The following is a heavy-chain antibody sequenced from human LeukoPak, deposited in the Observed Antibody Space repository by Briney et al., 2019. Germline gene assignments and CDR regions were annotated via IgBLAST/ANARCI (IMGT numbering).Heavy chain of an antibody. Sequence: GGSLRLSCAASGFTFSSYWMHWVRQAPGKGLVWVSHINSDGRSTTYPDSVKGRFTISRDNAKNTLYLQMNSLRAEDTAVYYCARTFAAAHIDYWGQGTLVTVSS. V-gene: IGHV3-74*01. CDR1: GFTFSSYW. J-gene: IGHJ4*02. CDR2: INSDGRST. CDR3: ARTFAAAHIDY. D-gene: IGHD2-15*01.